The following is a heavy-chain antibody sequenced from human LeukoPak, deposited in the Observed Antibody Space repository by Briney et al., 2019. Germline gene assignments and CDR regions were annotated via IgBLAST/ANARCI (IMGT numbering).Heavy chain of an antibody. CDR3: ARHVVAVGFDY. CDR1: GFTFSSYG. D-gene: IGHD3-22*01. CDR2: ISGSGGST. Sequence: PGGSLRLSCAASGFTFSSYGMSWVRQAPGKGLEWVSAISGSGGSTYYADSVKSRFTISRDNAKNSLCLQMNSLRAEDTAVYYCARHVVAVGFDYWGQGTLVTVSS. V-gene: IGHV3-23*01. J-gene: IGHJ4*02.